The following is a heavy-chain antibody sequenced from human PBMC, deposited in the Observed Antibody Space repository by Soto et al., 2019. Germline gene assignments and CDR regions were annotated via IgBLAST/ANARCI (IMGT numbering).Heavy chain of an antibody. V-gene: IGHV1-18*01. D-gene: IGHD3-10*01. Sequence: ASVKLSCKDSGYTFSTNGISWVRQAPKQGLDWMGWISSYNGDTNYAQKFQGRVIMTADTSTSTAYMELRSLRSDDTAIYYCTREGSAPYYYYGMDAWGQGTTVTVSS. CDR2: ISSYNGDT. J-gene: IGHJ6*02. CDR1: GYTFSTNG. CDR3: TREGSAPYYYYGMDA.